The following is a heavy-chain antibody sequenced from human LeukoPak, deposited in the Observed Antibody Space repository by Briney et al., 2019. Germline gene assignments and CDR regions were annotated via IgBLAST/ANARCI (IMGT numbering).Heavy chain of an antibody. CDR2: IGGSGGNT. D-gene: IGHD2-2*01. Sequence: GGSLRLSCAASGFTFTSYAMSWVRQAPGKGLEWVSTIGGSGGNTYYADPVKGRFTISRGNSKNTLYLQMNRPRADDTAVYYCAKDPEDCTSTSCYPFFDYWGQGTLVTVSS. CDR1: GFTFTSYA. V-gene: IGHV3-23*01. CDR3: AKDPEDCTSTSCYPFFDY. J-gene: IGHJ4*02.